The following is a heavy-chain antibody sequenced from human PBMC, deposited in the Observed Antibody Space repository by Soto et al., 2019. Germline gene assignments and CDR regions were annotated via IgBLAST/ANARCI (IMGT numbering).Heavy chain of an antibody. CDR1: GGSFSGYY. D-gene: IGHD3-10*01. V-gene: IGHV4-34*01. CDR3: AAHRGSGSYYPDY. J-gene: IGHJ4*02. CDR2: INHSGST. Sequence: QVQLQQWGAGLLKPSETLSLTCAVYGGSFSGYYWSWIRQPPGKGLEWIGEINHSGSTNYNPSLKRRVTISVDTSKNQFSLKLSSVTAADTAVYYCAAHRGSGSYYPDYWGQGTLVTVSS.